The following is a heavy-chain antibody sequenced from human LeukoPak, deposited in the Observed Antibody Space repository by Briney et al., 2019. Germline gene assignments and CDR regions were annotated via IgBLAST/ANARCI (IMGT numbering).Heavy chain of an antibody. CDR2: INPNSGGT. CDR1: GYTFTGYY. D-gene: IGHD6-25*01. J-gene: IGHJ6*03. Sequence: GASVKVSCKASGYTFTGYYMHWVRQAPGQGLEWMGWINPNSGGTNYAQKFQGRVTMTRDTSISTAYMELSSLRSEDTAVYYCARDGAAARPRWAYYYYYMDVWGKGTTVTVSS. V-gene: IGHV1-2*02. CDR3: ARDGAAARPRWAYYYYYMDV.